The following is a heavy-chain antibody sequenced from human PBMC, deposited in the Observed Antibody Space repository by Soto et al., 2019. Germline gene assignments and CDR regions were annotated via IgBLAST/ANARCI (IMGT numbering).Heavy chain of an antibody. D-gene: IGHD3-16*02. CDR1: SASLDSDN. CDR2: IYPNGRT. CDR3: ARMRGLGEISPFFDQ. Sequence: QVHLQESGPGLVKPSETLSLTCAVSSASLDSDNWRWIRQPPGKGLEWIGYIYPNGRTNYNPSLRGRVAISIDKSKNQCSLRLDSVFAADAAVYFCARMRGLGEISPFFDQWGQGTLVTVSS. V-gene: IGHV4-59*03. J-gene: IGHJ4*02.